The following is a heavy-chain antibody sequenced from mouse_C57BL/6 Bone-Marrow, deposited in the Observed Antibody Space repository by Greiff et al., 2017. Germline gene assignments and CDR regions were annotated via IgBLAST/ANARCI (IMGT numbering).Heavy chain of an antibody. CDR1: GFTFTDYY. CDR2: IRNKANGYTT. CDR3: AGDGGDGADY. V-gene: IGHV7-3*01. Sequence: EVKLVESGGGLVQPGGSLSLSCAASGFTFTDYYMSWVRQPPGKALEWLGFIRNKANGYTTEYSASVKGRFTISRDNSQSILYLKMIARGAEDSATFYCAGDGGDGADYWGQGTTRTVS. D-gene: IGHD2-13*01. J-gene: IGHJ2*01.